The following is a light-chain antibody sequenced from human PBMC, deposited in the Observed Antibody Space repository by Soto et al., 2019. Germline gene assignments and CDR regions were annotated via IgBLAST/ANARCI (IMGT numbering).Light chain of an antibody. CDR3: QQRYSTPPT. CDR2: AAS. CDR1: QRISSY. J-gene: IGKJ4*01. Sequence: DIQMTQSPSSLSASVGDRVTITCRASQRISSYLNWYQQKPGKAPKLLIYAASSLQSGVPSRFSGRGSGTDFTLTISSLQPEDFATYYCQQRYSTPPTFGGVTKVEIK. V-gene: IGKV1-39*01.